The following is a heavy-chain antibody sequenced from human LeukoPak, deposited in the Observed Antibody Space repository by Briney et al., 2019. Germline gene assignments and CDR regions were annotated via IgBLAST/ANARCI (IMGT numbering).Heavy chain of an antibody. CDR1: GGALSSYP. CDR3: ARIRGTESGLSHFDS. CDR2: IIPVLGIA. V-gene: IGHV1-69*02. D-gene: IGHD2-8*02. J-gene: IGHJ4*02. Sequence: GASVKVSCKASGGALSSYPICWVRQAPGQGLEWMGRIIPVLGIANYAQTFQGRVTITADKSSSTAYMELSSLRSEDTAVYYCARIRGTESGLSHFDSWGPGTLVSVSS.